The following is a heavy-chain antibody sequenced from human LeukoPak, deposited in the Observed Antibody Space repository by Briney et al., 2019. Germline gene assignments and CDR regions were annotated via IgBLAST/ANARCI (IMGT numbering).Heavy chain of an antibody. V-gene: IGHV1-2*02. D-gene: IGHD3-22*01. CDR2: INPNSGGT. Sequence: ASVKVSCKASGYTFTGYYMHWVRQAPGQGLEWVGWINPNSGGTNYAQKFQGRVTMTRDTSISTAYMELSRLRSDDTAVYYCARGGWGITMIVVAKPDYWGQGTLVTVSS. CDR1: GYTFTGYY. J-gene: IGHJ4*02. CDR3: ARGGWGITMIVVAKPDY.